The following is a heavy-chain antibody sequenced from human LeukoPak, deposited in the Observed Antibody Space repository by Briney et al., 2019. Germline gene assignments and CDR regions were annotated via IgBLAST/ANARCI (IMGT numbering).Heavy chain of an antibody. CDR2: IYYSGST. CDR3: ARQYDNTGYYSNWFDP. J-gene: IGHJ5*02. D-gene: IGHD3-22*01. CDR1: GDSITSDY. V-gene: IGHV4-59*01. Sequence: SETLSLTCTVSGDSITSDYWAWIRQPPGKGLEGIGCIYYSGSTNHNPSLKSRVTISVDTSKNQFSLELTSVTAADTAIYYCARQYDNTGYYSNWFDPWGQGTLVTVSS.